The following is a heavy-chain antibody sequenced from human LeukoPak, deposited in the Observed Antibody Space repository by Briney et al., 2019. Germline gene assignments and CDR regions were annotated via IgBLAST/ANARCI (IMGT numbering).Heavy chain of an antibody. CDR1: GYSFTSYW. D-gene: IGHD3-22*01. J-gene: IGHJ4*02. V-gene: IGHV5-51*01. CDR2: IYPGDSDT. CDR3: ARHRGYDSSGYYHFDY. Sequence: GESLKISCKGSGYSFTSYWIGWVRQMPGKGLEWMGIIYPGDSDTRYSPSFQGQVTISADKSISTAYLQWSSLKASDTAMYYCARHRGYDSSGYYHFDYWGQGTLVTVSS.